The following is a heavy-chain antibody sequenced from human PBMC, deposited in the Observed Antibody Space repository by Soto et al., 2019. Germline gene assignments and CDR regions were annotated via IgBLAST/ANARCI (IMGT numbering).Heavy chain of an antibody. D-gene: IGHD3-3*01. CDR1: GYTFTSYD. J-gene: IGHJ6*03. CDR3: ARVPYHYDFWSGYPYYHYYMDV. Sequence: QVQLVQSGAEVKKPGASVKVSCKASGYTFTSYDINWVRQATGQGLEWMGWMNPNSGNTGYAQKFQGRVTMTRNTSISTAYMELSSLRSEDTAVYYCARVPYHYDFWSGYPYYHYYMDVWGKGTTVTVSS. V-gene: IGHV1-8*01. CDR2: MNPNSGNT.